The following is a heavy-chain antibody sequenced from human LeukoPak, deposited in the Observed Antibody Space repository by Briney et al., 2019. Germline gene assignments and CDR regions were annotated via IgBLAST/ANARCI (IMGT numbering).Heavy chain of an antibody. J-gene: IGHJ4*02. Sequence: PSQTLSLTCTVSGASINSGDYYWTWLRQPPGKGLEWIGYIYFSGHTYYNPSLKSRSLMSLDTSKNQFSLEVRSVTAADTAVYYCASNYCTSTSCYETFDRWGQGTLVTVSS. V-gene: IGHV4-30-4*08. CDR1: GASINSGDYY. CDR2: IYFSGHT. D-gene: IGHD2-2*01. CDR3: ASNYCTSTSCYETFDR.